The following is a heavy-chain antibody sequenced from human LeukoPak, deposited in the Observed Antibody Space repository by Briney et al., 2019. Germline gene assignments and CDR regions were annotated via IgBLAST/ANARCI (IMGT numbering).Heavy chain of an antibody. J-gene: IGHJ4*02. CDR3: ARSPTYYYDSSGYYGYYFDY. CDR2: ISSSGSTI. V-gene: IGHV3-11*04. CDR1: GFTFSDYY. D-gene: IGHD3-22*01. Sequence: GGSLRLSCAASGFTFSDYYMSWIRQAPGKGLEWVSYISSSGSTIYYADSVKGRFTVSRDNAKNSLYLQMNSLRAEDTAVYYRARSPTYYYDSSGYYGYYFDYWGQGTLVTVSS.